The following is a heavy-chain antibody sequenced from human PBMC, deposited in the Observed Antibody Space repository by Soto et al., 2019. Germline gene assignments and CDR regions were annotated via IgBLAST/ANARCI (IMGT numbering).Heavy chain of an antibody. CDR2: IIPIFGTA. Sequence: QVQLVQSGAEVKKPGSSVKVSCKASGGTFSSYAISWVRQAPGQGLEWMGGIIPIFGTANYAQKFQGRVTITAEQFTSKAYMVLGGLRSEDTDVYYCARERIQQRDMAAAVPPPLLSPGYYGMDVWGQGTTVTVSS. J-gene: IGHJ6*02. CDR1: GGTFSSYA. CDR3: ARERIQQRDMAAAVPPPLLSPGYYGMDV. V-gene: IGHV1-69*01. D-gene: IGHD6-13*01.